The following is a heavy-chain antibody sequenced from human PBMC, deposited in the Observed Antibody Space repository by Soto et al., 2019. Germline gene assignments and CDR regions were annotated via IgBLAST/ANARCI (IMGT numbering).Heavy chain of an antibody. Sequence: GGSLRLSCAASGFTFSNAWMSWVRQAPGKGLEWVGRIKSKTDGGTTDYAAPVKGRLTISRDDSKHTLYLQMNSLKTEDTAVYYCTTARGYCSSTSCYSNSYFDYWGQGTLVTVSS. J-gene: IGHJ4*02. CDR1: GFTFSNAW. CDR3: TTARGYCSSTSCYSNSYFDY. V-gene: IGHV3-15*01. D-gene: IGHD2-2*03. CDR2: IKSKTDGGTT.